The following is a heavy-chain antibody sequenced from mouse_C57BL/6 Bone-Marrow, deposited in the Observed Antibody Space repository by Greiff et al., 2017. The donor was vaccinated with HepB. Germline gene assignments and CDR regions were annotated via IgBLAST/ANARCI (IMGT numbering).Heavy chain of an antibody. CDR3: ARNNYYDHAFDV. V-gene: IGHV2-2*01. CDR1: GFSLTSYG. J-gene: IGHJ1*03. D-gene: IGHD2-4*01. CDR2: IWSGGST. Sequence: VQLQESGPGLVQPSQSLSITCTVSGFSLTSYGVHWVRQSPGKGLEWLGVIWSGGSTDYNAAFISRLSISKDNSKSQVFFKMNSLQADDTAIYYCARNNYYDHAFDVWGTGTTVTVSS.